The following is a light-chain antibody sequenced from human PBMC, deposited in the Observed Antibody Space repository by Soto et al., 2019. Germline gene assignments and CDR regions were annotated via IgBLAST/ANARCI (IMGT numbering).Light chain of an antibody. CDR3: SSYVGSDYFV. J-gene: IGLJ1*01. CDR2: EVS. Sequence: QSVLTQPPSASGSPGQSVTISCTGTSSDVGAYNYVSWYQQHPGKAPKLMIYEVSKRPSGVPDRFSGSKSGNTASLTVSGLQAEDEADYYCSSYVGSDYFVFAAGTKAIV. CDR1: SSDVGAYNY. V-gene: IGLV2-8*01.